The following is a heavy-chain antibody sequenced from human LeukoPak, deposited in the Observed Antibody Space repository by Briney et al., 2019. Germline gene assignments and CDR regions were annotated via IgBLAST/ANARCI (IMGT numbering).Heavy chain of an antibody. V-gene: IGHV4-34*01. CDR2: INHSGST. CDR3: AIRYGDYETVVDY. D-gene: IGHD4-17*01. J-gene: IGHJ4*02. Sequence: KSSETLSLTCAVYGGSFSGYYWSWIRQPPGKGLEWIGEINHSGSTNYNPFLKSRVTISVDTSKNQFSLKLSSVTAADTAVYYCAIRYGDYETVVDYWGQGTLVTVSS. CDR1: GGSFSGYY.